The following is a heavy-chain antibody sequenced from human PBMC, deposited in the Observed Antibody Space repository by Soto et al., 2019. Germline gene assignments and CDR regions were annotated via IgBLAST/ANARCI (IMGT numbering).Heavy chain of an antibody. J-gene: IGHJ4*02. Sequence: GGSLRLSCAASGFTFSSYWMSWVRQAPGKGLEWVANIKQDGSEKYYVDSVKGRFTISRDNAKNSLYLQMNSLRAEDTAVYYCARAGGYSGYDRFDYWGQGXLVTVSS. D-gene: IGHD5-12*01. CDR3: ARAGGYSGYDRFDY. CDR1: GFTFSSYW. V-gene: IGHV3-7*03. CDR2: IKQDGSEK.